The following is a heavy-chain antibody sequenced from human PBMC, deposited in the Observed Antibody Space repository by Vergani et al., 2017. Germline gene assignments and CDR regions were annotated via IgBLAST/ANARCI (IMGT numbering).Heavy chain of an antibody. CDR2: ISGSGGST. CDR1: GFTFSSYW. CDR3: AKDRRIAPRLVGDY. Sequence: EVQLVESGGGLVQPGGSLRLSCAASGFTFSSYWMHWVRQAPGKGLVWVSAISGSGGSTYYADSVKGRFTLARDNSKTTLYLQLNSLRAEDTAVYYCAKDRRIAPRLVGDYWGQGTLVTVSS. V-gene: IGHV3-23*04. J-gene: IGHJ4*02. D-gene: IGHD6-13*01.